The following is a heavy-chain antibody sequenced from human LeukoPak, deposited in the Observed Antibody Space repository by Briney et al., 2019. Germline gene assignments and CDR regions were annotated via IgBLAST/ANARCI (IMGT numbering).Heavy chain of an antibody. CDR3: ARMYSSSALMYYYYYYGMDV. D-gene: IGHD6-6*01. Sequence: ASVKVSFTASGYTFTSYYMHWVRQAPGQGLEWMGIINPSGGSTSYAQKFQGRVTMTRDTSTSTVYMELSSLRSEDTAVYYCARMYSSSALMYYYYYYGMDVWGQGTTVTVSS. V-gene: IGHV1-46*01. CDR1: GYTFTSYY. J-gene: IGHJ6*02. CDR2: INPSGGST.